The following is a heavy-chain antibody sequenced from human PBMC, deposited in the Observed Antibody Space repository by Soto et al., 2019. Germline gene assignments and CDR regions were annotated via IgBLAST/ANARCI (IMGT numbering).Heavy chain of an antibody. CDR2: IDPSDSQT. V-gene: IGHV5-10-1*01. D-gene: IGHD6-13*01. J-gene: IGHJ4*02. CDR1: GYSFAGYW. CDR3: ARERSSSGLDY. Sequence: PGESLKISCKGSGYSFAGYWITWVRQKPGKGLEWMGRIDPSDSQTYYSPSFRGHVTISVTKSITTVFLQWSSLRAGDTAVYYCARERSSSGLDYWGQGTLVTVSS.